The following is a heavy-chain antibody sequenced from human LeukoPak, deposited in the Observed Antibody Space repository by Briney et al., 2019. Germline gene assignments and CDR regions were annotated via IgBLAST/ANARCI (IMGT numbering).Heavy chain of an antibody. Sequence: RSLRLSCAASGFTFSSYWMHWVRQAPGKGLVWVSRINSDGSSTSYADSVKGRFTISRDNAKNTLYLQMNSLRAEDTAVYYCARQRSSSWYNWFDPWGQGTLVTVSS. CDR1: GFTFSSYW. V-gene: IGHV3-74*01. D-gene: IGHD6-13*01. CDR2: INSDGSST. CDR3: ARQRSSSWYNWFDP. J-gene: IGHJ5*02.